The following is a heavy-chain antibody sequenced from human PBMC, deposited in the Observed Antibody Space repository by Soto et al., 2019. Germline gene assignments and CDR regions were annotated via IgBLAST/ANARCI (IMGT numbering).Heavy chain of an antibody. V-gene: IGHV1-8*01. CDR1: GYTFTSYD. Sequence: QVQLVQSGAEVKKPGASVKFSCKASGYTFTSYDINWVRQATGQGLEWMGWMNPNSGNTGYAQKFQGRVTMTRNTSISTAYMELSSLRSEDTAGYYCAREHSSSWRFDYWGQGTLVTVSS. CDR2: MNPNSGNT. J-gene: IGHJ4*02. D-gene: IGHD6-13*01. CDR3: AREHSSSWRFDY.